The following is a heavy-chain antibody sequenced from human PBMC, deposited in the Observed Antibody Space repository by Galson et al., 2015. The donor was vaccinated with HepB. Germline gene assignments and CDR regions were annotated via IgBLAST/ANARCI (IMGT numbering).Heavy chain of an antibody. CDR3: ARERRVVATSDYFDY. J-gene: IGHJ4*02. CDR1: GFTFSSYS. CDR2: ISSSSSYI. Sequence: SLRLSCAASGFTFSSYSMNWVRQAPGKGLEWVSSISSSSSYIYYADSVKGRFTISRDNAKNSLYLQMNSLRAEDTAVYYCARERRVVATSDYFDYWGQGTLVTVSS. V-gene: IGHV3-21*01. D-gene: IGHD5-12*01.